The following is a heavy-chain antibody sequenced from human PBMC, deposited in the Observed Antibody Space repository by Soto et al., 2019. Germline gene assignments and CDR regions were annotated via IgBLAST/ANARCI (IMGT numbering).Heavy chain of an antibody. Sequence: QVQLVQSGAEVKKPGASVKVSCKASGYTFPSYGISWLRQAPGQGLGWMGRISGYNGNSNYAQNLQGRVTMTTDTSTSTAYMELRSLRSDDTAVYYCAREDIQDIVVVVVAPEGLGYWGQGTLVTVSS. J-gene: IGHJ4*02. CDR3: AREDIQDIVVVVVAPEGLGY. CDR2: ISGYNGNS. D-gene: IGHD2-15*01. CDR1: GYTFPSYG. V-gene: IGHV1-18*01.